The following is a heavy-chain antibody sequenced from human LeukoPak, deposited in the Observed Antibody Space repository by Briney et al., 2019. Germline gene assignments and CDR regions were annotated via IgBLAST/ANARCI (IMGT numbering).Heavy chain of an antibody. CDR1: GFTFSSYW. CDR2: INTDGSST. J-gene: IGHJ6*03. V-gene: IGHV3-74*01. Sequence: GGSLRLSCAASGFTFSSYWMHWVRQAPGKGLVWVSRINTDGSSTSYADSVKGRFTISRDNAKNTLYLQMNSLRAEDTAVYYCASLVPAAMVRIYYYMDVWGKGTTVTVSS. D-gene: IGHD2-2*01. CDR3: ASLVPAAMVRIYYYMDV.